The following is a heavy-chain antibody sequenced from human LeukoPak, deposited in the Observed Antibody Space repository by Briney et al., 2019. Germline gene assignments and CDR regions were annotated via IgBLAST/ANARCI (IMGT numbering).Heavy chain of an antibody. Sequence: PGGSLRLSCAASGFTFSSYAMSWVRRAPGKGLEWVSAISGSGGSTYYADSVKGRFTISRDNSKNTLYLQMNSLRAEDTAVYYCAKDSRITMIVVVITPDYWGQGTLVTVSS. V-gene: IGHV3-23*01. CDR1: GFTFSSYA. J-gene: IGHJ4*02. CDR2: ISGSGGST. D-gene: IGHD3-22*01. CDR3: AKDSRITMIVVVITPDY.